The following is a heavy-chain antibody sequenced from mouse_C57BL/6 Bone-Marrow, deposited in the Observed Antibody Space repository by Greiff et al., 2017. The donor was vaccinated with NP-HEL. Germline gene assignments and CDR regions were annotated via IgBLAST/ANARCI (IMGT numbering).Heavy chain of an antibody. D-gene: IGHD2-2*01. CDR2: IYPRSGNT. Sequence: VQLQQSGAELARPGASVKLSCKASGYTFTSYGISWVKQRTGQGLEWIGEIYPRSGNTYYNEKFKGKATLTADKSSSTAFMELRSLTSEDSAVYFCARERISTMVTASFAYWGQGTLVTVSA. V-gene: IGHV1-81*01. CDR1: GYTFTSYG. CDR3: ARERISTMVTASFAY. J-gene: IGHJ3*01.